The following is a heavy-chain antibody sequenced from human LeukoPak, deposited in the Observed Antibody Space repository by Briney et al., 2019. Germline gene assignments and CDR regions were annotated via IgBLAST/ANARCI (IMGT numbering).Heavy chain of an antibody. CDR1: GFTVSSNY. J-gene: IGHJ6*03. Sequence: RGSLRLSCAASGFTVSSNYMSWVRQAPGKGLEWVSVIYSGGSTYYADSVKGRFTISRHNSKNTLYLQMNSLRAEDTAVYYCARDARGKSYYYDSSGTYYYYMDVWGKGTTVTVSS. D-gene: IGHD3-22*01. CDR3: ARDARGKSYYYDSSGTYYYYMDV. V-gene: IGHV3-53*04. CDR2: IYSGGST.